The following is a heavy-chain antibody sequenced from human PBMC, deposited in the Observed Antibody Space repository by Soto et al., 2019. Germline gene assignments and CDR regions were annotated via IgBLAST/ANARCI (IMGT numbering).Heavy chain of an antibody. D-gene: IGHD2-2*01. CDR3: ARGLRTSWRTQNYYYYGMDV. CDR1: GGSFSGYY. V-gene: IGHV4-34*01. J-gene: IGHJ6*02. Sequence: SETLSLTCAVYGGSFSGYYWSWIRQPPGKGLEWIGEINHSGSTNYNPSLKSRVTISVDTSKNQFSLKLSSVTAADTAVYYCARGLRTSWRTQNYYYYGMDVWGQGTTVTVSS. CDR2: INHSGST.